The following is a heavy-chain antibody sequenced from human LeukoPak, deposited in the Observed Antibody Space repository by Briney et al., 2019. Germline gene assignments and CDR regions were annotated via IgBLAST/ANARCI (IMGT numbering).Heavy chain of an antibody. CDR2: INPNSGGT. D-gene: IGHD4-17*01. V-gene: IGHV1-2*02. CDR3: ARDRRYGDLLIDY. Sequence: GASVKVSCKASGYTFTGYYMHWVRQAPGQGLEWMGWINPNSGGTNYAQKFQGRVTMTRDTSISTAYMELSRLRSDDTAVYYCARDRRYGDLLIDYWGQGTLVTVSS. J-gene: IGHJ4*02. CDR1: GYTFTGYY.